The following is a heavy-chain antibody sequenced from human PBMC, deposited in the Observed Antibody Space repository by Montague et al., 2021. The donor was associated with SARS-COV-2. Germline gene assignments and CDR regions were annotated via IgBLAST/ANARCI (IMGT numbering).Heavy chain of an antibody. CDR3: ARGGWGAPGTGRLFDY. J-gene: IGHJ4*02. CDR1: GDSVSSNSAA. Sequence: CAISGDSVSSNSAAWNWIRQSPSRGLEWLGRTYYRSKWYNDYAVSVKSRITINPDTSKNQFSLQLNPVTPEDTAVYYCARGGWGAPGTGRLFDYWGRGTLVTVSS. V-gene: IGHV6-1*01. CDR2: TYYRSKWYN. D-gene: IGHD3-10*01.